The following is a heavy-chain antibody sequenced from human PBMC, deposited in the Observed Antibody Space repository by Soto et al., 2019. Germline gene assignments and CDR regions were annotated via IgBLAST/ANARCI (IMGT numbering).Heavy chain of an antibody. CDR1: GYTFTSYG. J-gene: IGHJ4*02. CDR2: ISAYNGNT. V-gene: IGHV1-18*01. Sequence: GASVKVSCKASGYTFTSYGISCVRQAPGQGLEWMGWISAYNGNTKYAQKLQGRVTMTTATSTSTAYMELRSLRSDDTAVYYCARDLAVGLVAYWGQGSLVTVSS. D-gene: IGHD6-19*01. CDR3: ARDLAVGLVAY.